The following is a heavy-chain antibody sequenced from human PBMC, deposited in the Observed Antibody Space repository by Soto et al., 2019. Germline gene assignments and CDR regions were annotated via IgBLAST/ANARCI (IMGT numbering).Heavy chain of an antibody. CDR1: GGSISSGDYY. CDR3: ARDTTNWGLGIDY. Sequence: QVQLQESGPGLVKPSQTLSLTCTVSGGSISSGDYYWSWIRQPPGKGLEWIGYIYYSGSTYYNPSLKRRVTTSVDTSKNQFSLKLSSVTAADTAVYYCARDTTNWGLGIDYWGQGTLVTVSS. CDR2: IYYSGST. J-gene: IGHJ4*02. V-gene: IGHV4-30-4*01. D-gene: IGHD7-27*01.